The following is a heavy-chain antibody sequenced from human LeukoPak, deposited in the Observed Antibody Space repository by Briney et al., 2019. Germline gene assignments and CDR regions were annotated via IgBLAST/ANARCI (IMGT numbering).Heavy chain of an antibody. J-gene: IGHJ5*02. D-gene: IGHD4-17*01. CDR3: ARVRTDDYGDLGWFDP. V-gene: IGHV1-18*01. CDR1: GYTFTSYG. CDR2: ISAYNGNT. Sequence: ASVKVSCKASGYTFTSYGISWVRQAPGQGLEWMGWISAYNGNTNYAQKLQGRVTMTTDTSTSTAYMELRSLRSDDTAVYYCARVRTDDYGDLGWFDPWGQGTLVTVSS.